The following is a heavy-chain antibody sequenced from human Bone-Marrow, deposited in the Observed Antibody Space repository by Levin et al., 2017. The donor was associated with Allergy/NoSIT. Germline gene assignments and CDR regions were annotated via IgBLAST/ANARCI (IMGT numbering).Heavy chain of an antibody. Sequence: GGSLRLSCAASGFTFSSYGMHWVRQAPGKGLEWVAVISYDGSNKYYADSVKGRFTISRDNSKNTLYLQMNSLRAEDTAVYYGASGGNYGYWGQGTLVTVSS. J-gene: IGHJ4*02. D-gene: IGHD1-7*01. V-gene: IGHV3-30*03. CDR3: ASGGNYGY. CDR2: ISYDGSNK. CDR1: GFTFSSYG.